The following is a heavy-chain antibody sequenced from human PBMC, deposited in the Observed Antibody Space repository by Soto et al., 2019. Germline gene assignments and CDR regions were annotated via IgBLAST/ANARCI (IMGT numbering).Heavy chain of an antibody. J-gene: IGHJ5*02. CDR1: GFSLSTSGVG. CDR3: AHRTREVRGVISWFDP. V-gene: IGHV2-5*02. CDR2: IYWDDDK. D-gene: IGHD3-10*01. Sequence: QITLKESGPTLVKPTQTLTLSCTFSGFSLSTSGVGVGWIRQPPGKALEWLALIYWDDDKRYSPSLKSRLTITKDTSKNQVVLTMTNMDPVDTATYYCAHRTREVRGVISWFDPWGQGTLVTVSS.